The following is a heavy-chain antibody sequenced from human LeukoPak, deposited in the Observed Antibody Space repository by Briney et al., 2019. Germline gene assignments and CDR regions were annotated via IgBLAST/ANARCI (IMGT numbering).Heavy chain of an antibody. D-gene: IGHD1-26*01. CDR1: GGSISSYY. J-gene: IGHJ4*02. CDR3: ARLSIVGATNFDY. V-gene: IGHV4-59*08. Sequence: PSETLSLTCTVSGGSISSYYWSWIRQPPGKGLEWIGYIYYSGSTNYNPSLKSRVTISVDTSKNQFSLKLSSVTAADTAVYYCARLSIVGATNFDYWGQGTLVIVSS. CDR2: IYYSGST.